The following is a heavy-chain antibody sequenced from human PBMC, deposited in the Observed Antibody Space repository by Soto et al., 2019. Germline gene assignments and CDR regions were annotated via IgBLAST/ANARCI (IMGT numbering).Heavy chain of an antibody. D-gene: IGHD5-18*01. CDR3: TTERTHTPMVFHY. Sequence: GGSRRLSCAASGFPFSNAWMSWGRQAPGKGLEWVGRMKSKTDGGTTDYAAPVKGRFTISRDDSKNMLYLQMNNLKTEGTGIYYPTTERTHTPMVFHYWRPGTLLTAFS. J-gene: IGHJ4*02. CDR2: MKSKTDGGTT. V-gene: IGHV3-15*01. CDR1: GFPFSNAW.